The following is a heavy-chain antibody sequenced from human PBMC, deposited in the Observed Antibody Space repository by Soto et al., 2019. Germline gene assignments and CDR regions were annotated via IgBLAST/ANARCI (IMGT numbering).Heavy chain of an antibody. CDR2: ISGSGGST. CDR3: AKVVGAIYDFWSGYPEIYFDY. J-gene: IGHJ4*02. V-gene: IGHV3-23*01. D-gene: IGHD3-3*01. Sequence: GGSLRLSCAASGFTFSSYAMSWVRQAPGKGLEWVSAISGSGGSTYYADSVKGRFTISRDNSKNTLYLQMNSLRAEDTAVYYCAKVVGAIYDFWSGYPEIYFDYWGQGTLVTVSS. CDR1: GFTFSSYA.